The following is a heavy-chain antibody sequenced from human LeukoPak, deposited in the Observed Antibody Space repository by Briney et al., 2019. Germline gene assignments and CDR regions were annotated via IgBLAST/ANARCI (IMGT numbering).Heavy chain of an antibody. Sequence: GGSLRLSCAASGFSFNTYEMTWVRQAPGKGLEWVGRIKSKIDGGTIDYAAPVKGRFTISRDDSRNTLYLQMNSLKTEDTAVYYCTTRRQDGWWGQGTLVTVSS. CDR1: GFSFNTYE. CDR2: IKSKIDGGTI. V-gene: IGHV3-15*01. J-gene: IGHJ4*02. CDR3: TTRRQDGW. D-gene: IGHD2-15*01.